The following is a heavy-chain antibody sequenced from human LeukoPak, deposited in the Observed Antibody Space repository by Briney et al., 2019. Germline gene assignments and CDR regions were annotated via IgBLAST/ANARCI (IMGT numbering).Heavy chain of an antibody. Sequence: GGSLRLPCAASGFTFDDYAMHWVRQAPGKGLEWVSGISWNSGSIGYADSVKGRFTISRDNAKNSLYLQMNSLRAEDTALYYCAKDGTVRGVISSTFDYWGQGTLVTVSS. D-gene: IGHD3-10*01. V-gene: IGHV3-9*01. J-gene: IGHJ4*02. CDR1: GFTFDDYA. CDR2: ISWNSGSI. CDR3: AKDGTVRGVISSTFDY.